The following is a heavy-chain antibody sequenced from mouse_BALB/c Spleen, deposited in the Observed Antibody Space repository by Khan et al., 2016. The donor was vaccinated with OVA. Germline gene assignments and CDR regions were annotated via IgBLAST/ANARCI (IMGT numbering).Heavy chain of an antibody. V-gene: IGHV3-6*02. CDR2: INYDGGS. J-gene: IGHJ2*01. Sequence: EVQLQESGPGLVKPSQSLSLTCSVTGFSITSGYCWNWIRQFPGNKLEWMGYINYDGGSNYNPSLKNRISITRDTSKNQFFLKLNSVTTEDTATYYCARDYYGSSYFDYWGRGTTLPVSS. CDR1: GFSITSGYC. D-gene: IGHD1-1*01. CDR3: ARDYYGSSYFDY.